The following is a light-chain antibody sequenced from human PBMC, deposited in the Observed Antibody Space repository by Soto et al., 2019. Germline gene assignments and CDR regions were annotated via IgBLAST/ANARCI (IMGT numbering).Light chain of an antibody. CDR3: SSYGGRNNLV. CDR1: SSDIGAYNY. J-gene: IGLJ2*01. V-gene: IGLV2-8*01. Sequence: QSVLTQPPSASGSPGQSVTISCTGTSSDIGAYNYVSWYQQHPGKAPKLMISEVSKRPSGVPDRFSGSKSANTASLTVSGLQAEDEADYYCSSYGGRNNLVFGGGTKLTVL. CDR2: EVS.